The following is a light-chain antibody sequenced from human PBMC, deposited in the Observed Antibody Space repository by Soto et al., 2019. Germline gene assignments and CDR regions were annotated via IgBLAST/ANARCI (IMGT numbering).Light chain of an antibody. J-gene: IGKJ4*01. CDR2: DAS. Sequence: NYLNWYHQKPGKAPKLLIFDASNLERGVPSRFSGSGSRTHFSLTINNLQPEDVGTYFCQHYDNLPLTFGGGTKVDIK. CDR1: NY. V-gene: IGKV1-33*01. CDR3: QHYDNLPLT.